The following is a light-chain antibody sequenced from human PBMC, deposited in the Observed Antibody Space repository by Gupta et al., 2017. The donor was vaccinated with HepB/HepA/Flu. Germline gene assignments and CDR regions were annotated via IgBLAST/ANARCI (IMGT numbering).Light chain of an antibody. J-gene: IGKJ3*01. V-gene: IGKV1-39*01. CDR2: SAS. CDR3: QQSYDIPFT. CDR1: QIITTY. Sequence: DIQMTQSPSTLSASISDRVTITCRASQIITTYLSWYQQKPGKAPRLLISSASRRQRGVPSRFSGSGSGTDFTLTISSLQLEDFATYYCQQSYDIPFTFGPGTTVDI.